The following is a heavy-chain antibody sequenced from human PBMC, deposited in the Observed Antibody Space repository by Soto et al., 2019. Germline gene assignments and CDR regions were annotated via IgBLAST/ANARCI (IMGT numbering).Heavy chain of an antibody. J-gene: IGHJ4*02. Sequence: SETLSLTCTVSGGSISSSSYYWGWIRQPPGKGLEWIGSIYYSGSTYYNPSLKSRVTISVDTSKNQFSLKLSSVTAADTAVYYCARLRLMVGNFDYWGQGTLVTVSS. CDR2: IYYSGST. D-gene: IGHD2-8*01. CDR3: ARLRLMVGNFDY. V-gene: IGHV4-39*01. CDR1: GGSISSSSYY.